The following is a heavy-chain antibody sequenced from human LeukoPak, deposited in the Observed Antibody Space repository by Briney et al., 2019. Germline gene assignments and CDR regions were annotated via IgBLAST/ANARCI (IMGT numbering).Heavy chain of an antibody. CDR2: ISAYNGHT. D-gene: IGHD1-20*01. CDR3: ARGITGTTPRVVLNAVYYYYYYMDV. Sequence: EASVKVSCKASGYTFTSYGINCVRQAPGQRLYWMGWISAYNGHTNYSQNLQGRGTMTTDTSTSTAYMEMRSMTSDDTAMYYCARGITGTTPRVVLNAVYYYYYYMDVWGKGTTVTVSS. CDR1: GYTFTSYG. J-gene: IGHJ6*03. V-gene: IGHV1-18*04.